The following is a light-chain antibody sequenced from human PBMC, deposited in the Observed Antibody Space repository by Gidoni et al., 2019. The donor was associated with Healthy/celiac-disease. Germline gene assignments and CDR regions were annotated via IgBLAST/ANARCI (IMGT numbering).Light chain of an antibody. CDR1: NIGSKS. V-gene: IGLV3-21*02. CDR2: DDG. CDR3: QVWDSSSDHVV. J-gene: IGLJ2*01. Sequence: SYVLTQPPAVSVATGQTARITCGGNNIGSKSVHWYQQKPGQAPVLVGYDDGDRPSGFPERFSGSNSGNTATLTISRVEAGDDADYYCQVWDSSSDHVVFGGGTKLTVL.